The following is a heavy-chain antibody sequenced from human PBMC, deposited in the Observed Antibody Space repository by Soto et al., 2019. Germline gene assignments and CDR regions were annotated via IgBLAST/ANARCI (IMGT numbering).Heavy chain of an antibody. D-gene: IGHD2-15*01. CDR1: GGTFSSYT. CDR3: ARDFANCSGGSCYSVPDY. Sequence: QVQLVQSGAEVKKPGSSVKVSCKASGGTFSSYTISWVRQAPGQGLEWMGRIIPILGIANYAQKFQGRVTNTADKSTGKAYRDLGSLRSEDTAVYYCARDFANCSGGSCYSVPDYWGQGTLVTVSS. CDR2: IIPILGIA. J-gene: IGHJ4*02. V-gene: IGHV1-69*08.